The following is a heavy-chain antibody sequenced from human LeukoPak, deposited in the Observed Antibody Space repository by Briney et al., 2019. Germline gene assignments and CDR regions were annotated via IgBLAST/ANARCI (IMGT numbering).Heavy chain of an antibody. CDR2: IFSTGNT. Sequence: SQTLSLTCTVSGGSITSGDYYWSWIRQPPGKGLEWIGYIFSTGNTYYNPSLKSRISLSVDTSKNHFSLKLTSVTAADTAVYYCARTTLADIPRFDFWGQGTLVTVSS. J-gene: IGHJ5*01. CDR1: GGSITSGDYY. V-gene: IGHV4-30-4*01. CDR3: ARTTLADIPRFDF. D-gene: IGHD6-19*01.